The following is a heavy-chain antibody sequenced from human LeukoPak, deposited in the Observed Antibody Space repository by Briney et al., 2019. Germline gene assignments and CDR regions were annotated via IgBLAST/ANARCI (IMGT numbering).Heavy chain of an antibody. CDR2: IRGSGTGT. Sequence: GGSLRLSCAASGFTFSNYAMSWVRQAPGKGLEWVSGIRGSGTGTYYADSVKGRFTISRDNSKNTLYLQMNSLRAEDTAVYYCAKGKAAVVPHDYWGQGTLVTVSS. CDR1: GFTFSNYA. V-gene: IGHV3-23*01. CDR3: AKGKAAVVPHDY. D-gene: IGHD6-13*01. J-gene: IGHJ4*02.